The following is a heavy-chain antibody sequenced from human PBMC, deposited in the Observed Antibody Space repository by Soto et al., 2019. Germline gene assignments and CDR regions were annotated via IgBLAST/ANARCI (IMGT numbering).Heavy chain of an antibody. CDR3: ARVRGSSGYYYDFDY. Sequence: PGGSLRLSCAASGFTFSDYYMSWIRQAPGKGLEWVSYISSSSSYTNYAGSVEGRFTISRDNAKNSLCLQMNSLRAEDTAVYYCARVRGSSGYYYDFDYWGQGTLVTVSS. CDR2: ISSSSSYT. D-gene: IGHD3-22*01. CDR1: GFTFSDYY. J-gene: IGHJ4*02. V-gene: IGHV3-11*06.